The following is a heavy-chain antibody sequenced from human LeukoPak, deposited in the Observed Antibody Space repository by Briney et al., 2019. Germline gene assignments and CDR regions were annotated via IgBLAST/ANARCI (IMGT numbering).Heavy chain of an antibody. CDR2: ISSSSSYI. CDR1: GFTFTNYA. V-gene: IGHV3-21*01. Sequence: PGGSLRLSCASSGFTFTNYAMSWIRQAPGKGLEWVSSISSSSSYIYYADSVKGRFTISRDNAKNSLYLQMNSLRAEDTAVYYCARESYYYDSSGYYYSFDYWGQGTLVTVSS. D-gene: IGHD3-22*01. J-gene: IGHJ4*02. CDR3: ARESYYYDSSGYYYSFDY.